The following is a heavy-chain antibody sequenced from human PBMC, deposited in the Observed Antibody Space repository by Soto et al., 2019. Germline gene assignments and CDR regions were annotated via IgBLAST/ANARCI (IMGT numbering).Heavy chain of an antibody. CDR1: GDSISRSYW. J-gene: IGHJ3*02. CDR2: IYHSGST. CDR3: TSKFGQLFADAFDI. Sequence: QVQLQESGPGLVKPSGTLSLTCAVSGDSISRSYWWSWVRQFPGKGLEWIGEIYHSGSTIYNPSLQRRVTLSVDKSKNEFSLKMRSVPAADTAVYYCTSKFGQLFADAFDIWGQGTMVTVSS. V-gene: IGHV4-4*02. D-gene: IGHD3-10*01.